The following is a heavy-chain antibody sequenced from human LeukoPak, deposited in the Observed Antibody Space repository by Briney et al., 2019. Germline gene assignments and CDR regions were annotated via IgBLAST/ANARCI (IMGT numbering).Heavy chain of an antibody. V-gene: IGHV4-39*07. CDR2: IYYSGST. J-gene: IGHJ4*02. D-gene: IGHD3-22*01. CDR3: ARIDYYDSSSFDY. CDR1: GGSISSSSYY. Sequence: SETLSLTCTVSGGSISSSSYYWGWIRQPPGKGLEWIGSIYYSGSTYYNPSLKSRVTISVDTSKNQFSLKLSSVTAADTAVYYCARIDYYDSSSFDYWGQGTLVTVSS.